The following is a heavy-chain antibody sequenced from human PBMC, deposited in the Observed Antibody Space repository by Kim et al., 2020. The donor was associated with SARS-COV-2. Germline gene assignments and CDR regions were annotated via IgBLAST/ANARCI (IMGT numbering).Heavy chain of an antibody. CDR2: IYPGDSDT. J-gene: IGHJ6*02. CDR3: ARHLWFGEAVPTYYYYGMDV. V-gene: IGHV5-51*01. D-gene: IGHD3-10*01. Sequence: GESLKISCKGSGYSFTSYWIDWVRQMPGKGLEWMGIIYPGDSDTRYSPSFQGQVTISADKSISPAYLQWSSLKASDTALYYCARHLWFGEAVPTYYYYGMDVWGQGTTVTVSS. CDR1: GYSFTSYW.